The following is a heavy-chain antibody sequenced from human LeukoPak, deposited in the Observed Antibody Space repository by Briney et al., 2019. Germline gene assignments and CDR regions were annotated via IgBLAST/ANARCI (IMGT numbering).Heavy chain of an antibody. CDR1: GGSFSGYY. J-gene: IGHJ4*02. D-gene: IGHD6-19*01. CDR3: ARALSSGWSGVDY. V-gene: IGHV4-34*01. CDR2: INHSGST. Sequence: SETLSLTCAVYGGSFSGYYWSWIRQPPGKGLEWIGEINHSGSTNYNPSLKRRVTISVDTSKNQFSLKLSSVTAADTAVYYCARALSSGWSGVDYWGQGTLVTVSS.